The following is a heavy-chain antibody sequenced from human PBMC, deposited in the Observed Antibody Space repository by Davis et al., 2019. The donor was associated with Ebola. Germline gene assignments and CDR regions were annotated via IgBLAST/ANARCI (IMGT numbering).Heavy chain of an antibody. D-gene: IGHD4-17*01. V-gene: IGHV3-30*18. CDR3: AKSWSTVTPSGY. CDR2: ISYDGSNK. Sequence: PGGSLRLSCAASGFTFSSYGIHWVRQAPGKGLEWVAVISYDGSNKYYADSVKGRFTISRDNSKNTLYLQMNSLRAEDTAVYYCAKSWSTVTPSGYWGQGTLVTVSS. CDR1: GFTFSSYG. J-gene: IGHJ4*02.